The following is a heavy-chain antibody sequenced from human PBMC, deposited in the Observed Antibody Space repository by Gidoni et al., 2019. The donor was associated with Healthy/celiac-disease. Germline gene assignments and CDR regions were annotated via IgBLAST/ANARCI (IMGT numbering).Heavy chain of an antibody. CDR2: IYTSGST. J-gene: IGHJ5*02. Sequence: QVQLQESGPGLVKPSETLSLTCTVSGGPISSYYWSWIRQPAGKGLEWIGRIYTSGSTNYNPALKSRVTMSVDTSKNQFSLKLSPVTAADTAVYYCARVGNGDFLGWFDPWGQGTLVTVSS. CDR1: GGPISSYY. CDR3: ARVGNGDFLGWFDP. D-gene: IGHD4-17*01. V-gene: IGHV4-4*07.